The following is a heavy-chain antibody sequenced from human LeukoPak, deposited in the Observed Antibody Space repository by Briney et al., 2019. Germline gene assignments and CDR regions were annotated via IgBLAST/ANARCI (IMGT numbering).Heavy chain of an antibody. V-gene: IGHV3-74*01. Sequence: GGSLRLSCAASGLTFSNYWMYWVRQAPGKGLVWVSRINSDGSSINYADSVKGRFTISRDNAKNTLYLQMYSLRAEDTAMYYCAGDLRSGYWGQGTLVTVSS. CDR1: GLTFSNYW. J-gene: IGHJ4*02. CDR2: INSDGSSI. CDR3: AGDLRSGY.